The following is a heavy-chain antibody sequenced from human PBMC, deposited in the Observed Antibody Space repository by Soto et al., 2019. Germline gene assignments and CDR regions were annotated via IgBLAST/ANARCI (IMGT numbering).Heavy chain of an antibody. D-gene: IGHD6-19*01. J-gene: IGHJ4*02. V-gene: IGHV3-11*06. Sequence: SVKGRFTISRANAKNSLYLQMNSLRAEDTAVYYCARALEQVTALAGTLGQFTVLGYEDYWGQGTLVTVSS. CDR3: ARALEQVTALAGTLGQFTVLGYEDY.